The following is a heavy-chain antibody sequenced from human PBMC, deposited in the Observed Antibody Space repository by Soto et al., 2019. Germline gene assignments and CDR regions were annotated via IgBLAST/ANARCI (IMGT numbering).Heavy chain of an antibody. Sequence: EVQLVESGGGLVKPGGSLRLSCAASGFTFNTYAMNWVRQAPGKGLEWFSSITTSSAYIYYADSLKGRITISRDNAKNSLFLQVNSLRAEDTAVYYCVRSGTARLLRHSWFDTWGQGTLVTVSS. CDR1: GFTFNTYA. CDR2: ITTSSAYI. CDR3: VRSGTARLLRHSWFDT. D-gene: IGHD2-21*01. V-gene: IGHV3-21*01. J-gene: IGHJ5*02.